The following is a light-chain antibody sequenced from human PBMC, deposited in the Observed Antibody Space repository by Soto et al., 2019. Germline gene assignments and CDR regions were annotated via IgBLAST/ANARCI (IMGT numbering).Light chain of an antibody. V-gene: IGKV1-13*02. Sequence: AIQLTQSPASLSASVGDSVTITCRASQGIAGALAWYQQKPGKVPKLLIYDASTLESGVPSRFSGSGSGTDFTLTISSLQPEDFETYYCQEFNSYPLAITFGQGTRLEIK. CDR2: DAS. CDR3: QEFNSYPLAIT. CDR1: QGIAGA. J-gene: IGKJ5*01.